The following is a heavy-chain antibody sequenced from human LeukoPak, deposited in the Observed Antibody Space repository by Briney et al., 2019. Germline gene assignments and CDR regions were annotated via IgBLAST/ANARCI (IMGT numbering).Heavy chain of an antibody. CDR1: GGSISSGGYY. CDR3: ARGLGGDIVATIVYYYYYMDV. D-gene: IGHD5-12*01. CDR2: IYYSGST. J-gene: IGHJ6*03. V-gene: IGHV4-31*03. Sequence: SETLSLTCTVSGGSISSGGYYWSWIRQHPGKGLEWIGYIYYSGSTYYNPSLKSRVTISVDTSKNQFSLKLSSVTAADTAVYYCARGLGGDIVATIVYYYYYMDVWGKGTTVTVSS.